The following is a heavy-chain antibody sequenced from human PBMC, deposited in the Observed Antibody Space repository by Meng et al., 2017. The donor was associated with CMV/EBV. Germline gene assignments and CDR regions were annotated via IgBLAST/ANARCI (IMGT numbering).Heavy chain of an antibody. V-gene: IGHV3-7*01. J-gene: IGHJ6*02. D-gene: IGHD4-23*01. CDR2: VKEDGTGQ. CDR1: GSSFTTFW. CDR3: VRYANSHYGMDV. Sequence: GESLKISCAASGSSFTTFWMTWVRQAPGKGLEWVANVKEDGTGQWYVDSVKGRFTVSKDNAKQSVYLQMDSLRAEDTAVYYCVRYANSHYGMDVWGQGTTVTVSS.